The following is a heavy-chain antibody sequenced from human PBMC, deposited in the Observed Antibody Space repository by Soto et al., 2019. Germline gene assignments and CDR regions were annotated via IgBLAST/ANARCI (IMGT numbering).Heavy chain of an antibody. Sequence: QVQLVESGGAVVQPGRSLSLSCAASGFTFSDYVIHWLRQAPGKGLEWVAAISKDGNRKHYSDSVKDRFTISRDNSKRTLSLQMNNRSGEDTAVYHCAREDDSSGYAGTSHHWGQGTLVTVVS. CDR2: ISKDGNRK. D-gene: IGHD3-22*01. V-gene: IGHV3-30-3*01. CDR3: AREDDSSGYAGTSHH. J-gene: IGHJ1*01. CDR1: GFTFSDYV.